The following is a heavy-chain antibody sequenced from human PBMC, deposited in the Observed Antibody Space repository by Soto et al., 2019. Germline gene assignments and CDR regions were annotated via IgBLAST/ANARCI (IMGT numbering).Heavy chain of an antibody. J-gene: IGHJ5*02. CDR2: IYHSGST. V-gene: IGHV4-30-4*01. CDR1: GGSISSGDYY. Sequence: SETLSLTCTVSGGSISSGDYYWSWIRQPPGKGLEWIGYIYHSGSTYYNPSLKSRVTISVNTSKNQSSLKLSSVSAAYAAVYYCARERPDGARLSPWGQRTRGTVSS. CDR3: ARERPDGARLSP. D-gene: IGHD6-6*01.